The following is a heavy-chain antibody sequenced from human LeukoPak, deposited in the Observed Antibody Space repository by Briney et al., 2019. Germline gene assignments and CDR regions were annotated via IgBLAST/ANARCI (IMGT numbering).Heavy chain of an antibody. D-gene: IGHD3-22*01. CDR1: GFTSSSFA. CDR2: IGSNGGST. V-gene: IGHV3-64D*06. Sequence: GGSLRLSCTASGFTSSSFAMQWVRQAPGKGLEYVSAIGSNGGSTYYADSVKGRFTISRDNSKNTLYLQMSSLRAEDTAVYHCVKDDSYYYDTSTYVAWGQGTLVTVSS. CDR3: VKDDSYYYDTSTYVA. J-gene: IGHJ5*02.